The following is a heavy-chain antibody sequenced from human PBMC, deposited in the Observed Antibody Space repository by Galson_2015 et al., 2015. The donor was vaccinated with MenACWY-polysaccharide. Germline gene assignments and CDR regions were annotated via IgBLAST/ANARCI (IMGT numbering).Heavy chain of an antibody. V-gene: IGHV3-23*01. J-gene: IGHJ3*02. Sequence: SLRLSCAASGSTFSSYAMSWVRQAPGKGLEWVSGVSASGGSTVHTDTAKGRFTMSRDNSKRSLYLQMNSLRAEDTAVYYCAKDTGPGEYAYSWGTFDIWGRGTMVTVSS. D-gene: IGHD3-10*01. CDR1: GSTFSSYA. CDR3: AKDTGPGEYAYSWGTFDI. CDR2: VSASGGST.